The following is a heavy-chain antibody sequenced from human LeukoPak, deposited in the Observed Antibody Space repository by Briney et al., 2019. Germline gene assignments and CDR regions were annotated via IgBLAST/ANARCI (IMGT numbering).Heavy chain of an antibody. V-gene: IGHV3-9*01. D-gene: IGHD3-9*01. Sequence: GGSLRLSCAASGFTFDDYAMHWVRQAPGKGLGGVSGISWNSGSIGYADSVKGRFTISRDNAKNSLYLQMNSLRAEDTALYYCAKAVYYDILTGSWYFDYWGQGTLVTVSS. J-gene: IGHJ4*02. CDR1: GFTFDDYA. CDR2: ISWNSGSI. CDR3: AKAVYYDILTGSWYFDY.